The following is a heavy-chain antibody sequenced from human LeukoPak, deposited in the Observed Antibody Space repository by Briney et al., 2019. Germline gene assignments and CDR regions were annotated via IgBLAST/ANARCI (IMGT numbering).Heavy chain of an antibody. J-gene: IGHJ4*02. Sequence: GGSLRLSCAASGFTISTYGMSWVRQAPGKGLEWVSSISGGTTYYADSVKGRFTISRDNSKNTVSLQMNSLRAEDTAVYYCAKTVYHSGNYWGQGTLVTVSS. CDR2: ISGGTT. CDR1: GFTISTYG. D-gene: IGHD3-10*01. V-gene: IGHV3-23*01. CDR3: AKTVYHSGNY.